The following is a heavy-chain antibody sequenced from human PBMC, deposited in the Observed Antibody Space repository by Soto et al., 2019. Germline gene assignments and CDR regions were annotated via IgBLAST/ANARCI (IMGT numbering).Heavy chain of an antibody. V-gene: IGHV4-59*08. J-gene: IGHJ4*02. CDR2: IYYIGST. D-gene: IGHD2-2*03. CDR1: GGSISSYY. Sequence: QVQLQESGPGLVKPSETLSLTCTVSGGSISSYYWSWIRQPPGKGLEWIGYIYYIGSTDYNPSLNSRISLTVDTSKNQFSLMLSSVTAADTAVYYCASLYGSCFDYWGQGTLVTVSS. CDR3: ASLYGSCFDY.